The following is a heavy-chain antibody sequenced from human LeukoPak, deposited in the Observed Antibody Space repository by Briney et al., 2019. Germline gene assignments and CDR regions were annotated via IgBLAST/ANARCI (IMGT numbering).Heavy chain of an antibody. CDR3: ARRVPYGSGSYYNPLAY. D-gene: IGHD3-10*01. CDR2: INPSGGST. V-gene: IGHV1-46*01. CDR1: GYTFTSDY. Sequence: GASVKVSCKASGYTFTSDYMNWVRQAPGQGLEWMGIINPSGGSTSYAQKFQGRVTMTRDTSTSTVYMELSSLRPEDTAVYYCARRVPYGSGSYYNPLAYWGQGTLVTVSS. J-gene: IGHJ4*02.